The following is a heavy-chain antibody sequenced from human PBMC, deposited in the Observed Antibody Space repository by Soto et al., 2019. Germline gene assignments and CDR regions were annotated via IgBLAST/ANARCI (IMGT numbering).Heavy chain of an antibody. CDR1: GGSISSYY. CDR2: IYYSGST. V-gene: IGHV4-59*01. D-gene: IGHD2-15*01. CDR3: ASPGGRYCSGGSCYFGI. J-gene: IGHJ3*02. Sequence: QVQLQESGPGLVKPSETLSLTCTVSGGSISSYYWSWIRQPPGKGLEWIGYIYYSGSTNYNPSLKGRVTITVDTSKNQFALKLSSVTAADTAVYYCASPGGRYCSGGSCYFGIWGQGTMVTVSS.